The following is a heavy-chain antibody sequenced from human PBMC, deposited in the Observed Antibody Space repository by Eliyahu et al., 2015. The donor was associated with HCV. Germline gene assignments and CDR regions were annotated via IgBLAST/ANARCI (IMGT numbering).Heavy chain of an antibody. CDR1: GASFSPYY. J-gene: IGHJ3*02. CDR2: VYYNGSS. Sequence: QVQLQESGPGLVKPSETLSLTCTVSGASFSPYYXSWIRQPPGKGLDWIGYVYYNGSSSHHPSLKSRVAISIDTSRNQFSLKLSSVTAADTALYYCARATPSLVSTTPLSFDIWGQGTMVTVSS. D-gene: IGHD2/OR15-2a*01. V-gene: IGHV4-59*01. CDR3: ARATPSLVSTTPLSFDI.